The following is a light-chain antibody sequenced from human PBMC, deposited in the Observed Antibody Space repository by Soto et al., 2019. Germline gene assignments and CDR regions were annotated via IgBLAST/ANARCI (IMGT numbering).Light chain of an antibody. CDR2: SNN. Sequence: QSVLAQPPSASGAPGQRVTISCSGSSSNIGRDTGNWYRQLPGTAPKLLIYSNNQRPSGVPDRFSGSKSGTSASLAISGLQAEDEADYYCASWDGSLNGGVFGGGTKLTVL. J-gene: IGLJ3*02. CDR3: ASWDGSLNGGV. CDR1: SSNIGRDT. V-gene: IGLV1-44*01.